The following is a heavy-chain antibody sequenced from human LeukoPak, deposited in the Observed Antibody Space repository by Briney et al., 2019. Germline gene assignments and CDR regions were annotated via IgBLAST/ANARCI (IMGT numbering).Heavy chain of an antibody. D-gene: IGHD1-26*01. J-gene: IGHJ4*02. CDR3: ARRITPQVGATDY. Sequence: SETLSLTCAVYGGSFSGYYWSWIRQPPGKGLEWIGEINHSGSTNYNPSLKSRVTISVDTSKNQFSLKLSSVTAADTAVYYCARRITPQVGATDYWGQGTLVTVSS. CDR1: GGSFSGYY. CDR2: INHSGST. V-gene: IGHV4-34*01.